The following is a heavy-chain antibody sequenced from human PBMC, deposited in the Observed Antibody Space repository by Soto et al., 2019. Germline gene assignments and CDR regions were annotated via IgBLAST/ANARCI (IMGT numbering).Heavy chain of an antibody. CDR1: GFTFTSSA. CDR2: IVVGSGNT. CDR3: AATSPPDYDFWSRDV. Sequence: GASVKVSCKASGFTFTSSAVQWVRQARGQRLEWIGWIVVGSGNTNYAQKFQERVTITRDMSTSTAYMELSSLRSEDTAVYYCAATSPPDYDFWSRDVWGQGTTVTVSS. V-gene: IGHV1-58*01. J-gene: IGHJ6*02. D-gene: IGHD3-3*01.